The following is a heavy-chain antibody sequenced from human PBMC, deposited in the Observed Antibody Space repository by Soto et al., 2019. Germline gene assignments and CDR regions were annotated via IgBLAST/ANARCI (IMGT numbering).Heavy chain of an antibody. V-gene: IGHV4-30-4*01. CDR2: IYSSGTA. J-gene: IGHJ4*02. CDR1: GGSITSSNYY. D-gene: IGHD5-18*01. Sequence: SETLSLTCTVSGGSITSSNYYWSWIRQSPGEGLEWIGHIYSSGTAYYNPSLMSRVSMSIDTSKNQFSLNLNSVTVSDTAVYFCARELRGYSYGPGEVYWGRGTLVTVSS. CDR3: ARELRGYSYGPGEVY.